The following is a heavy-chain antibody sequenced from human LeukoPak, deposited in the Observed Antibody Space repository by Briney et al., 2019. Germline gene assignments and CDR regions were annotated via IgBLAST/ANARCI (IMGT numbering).Heavy chain of an antibody. Sequence: GGSLILSCAASGFTFSSHWMSWLRQAPGKGLEWVGSIKEDGTEKYYVDSVKGRLTSSRDNAKNSLYLQMNSLRAEDTAVYYCARWQQVVWHDAFDVWGQGTMVTVSS. CDR3: ARWQQVVWHDAFDV. CDR2: IKEDGTEK. CDR1: GFTFSSHW. V-gene: IGHV3-7*01. D-gene: IGHD6-13*01. J-gene: IGHJ3*01.